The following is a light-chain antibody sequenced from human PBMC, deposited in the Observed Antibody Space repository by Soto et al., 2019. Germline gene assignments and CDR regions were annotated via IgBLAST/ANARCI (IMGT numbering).Light chain of an antibody. Sequence: EIVLTQSPGTLSLSPGDKATVSCRANQSFSRTFLAWYQQKPGQSPKLLIYGGSYRATGIPDRFSGSGSAADFSLTIDRLEPEDFAIYYCQQYHIWPTWTFGQGTKVEIK. CDR2: GGS. CDR3: QQYHIWPTWT. V-gene: IGKV3-20*01. J-gene: IGKJ1*01. CDR1: QSFSRTF.